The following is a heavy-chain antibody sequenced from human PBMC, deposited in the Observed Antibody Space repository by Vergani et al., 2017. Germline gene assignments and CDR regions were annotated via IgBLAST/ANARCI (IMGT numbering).Heavy chain of an antibody. CDR1: GFTFSSYG. Sequence: QVQLVESGGGVVQPGRSLRLSCAASGFTFSSYGMHWVRQAPGKGLERVAVIWYDGSNKYYADSVKGRFTISRDNSKNTLYLQMNSLRAEDTAVYYCAIDGYDFWSGYYDAYYYYYMDVWGKGTTVTVSS. V-gene: IGHV3-33*01. CDR3: AIDGYDFWSGYYDAYYYYYMDV. CDR2: IWYDGSNK. J-gene: IGHJ6*03. D-gene: IGHD3-3*01.